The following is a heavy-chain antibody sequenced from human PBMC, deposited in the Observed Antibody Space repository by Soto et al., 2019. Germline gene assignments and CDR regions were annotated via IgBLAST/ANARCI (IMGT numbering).Heavy chain of an antibody. CDR2: VHISGHS. V-gene: IGHV4-4*02. D-gene: IGHD1-1*01. Sequence: SETLSLTCTLSGGSVRGPDWCNWVRQSPDKGLEWIAEVHISGHSNYNPSLRSRVSVSIDSSKNQFYLNLNSVTAADTAIYYCARVRQGCSANNCYFDPWGQGTQVTVSS. J-gene: IGHJ5*01. CDR1: GGSVRGPDW. CDR3: ARVRQGCSANNCYFDP.